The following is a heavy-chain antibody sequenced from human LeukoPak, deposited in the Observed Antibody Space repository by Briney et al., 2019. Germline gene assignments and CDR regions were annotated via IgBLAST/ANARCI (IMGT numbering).Heavy chain of an antibody. CDR2: IDPSVSHT. CDR1: GYRFASYW. D-gene: IGHD3-22*01. CDR3: ARQYHYDSSGYPYAFEI. V-gene: IGHV5-10-1*01. J-gene: IGHJ3*02. Sequence: AESLKISCKGSGYRFASYWISWVRQMPGKGLEWMGRIDPSVSHTNYSPSFQGHVTISGDKSISTAYLQWSSLKASDSAMYYCARQYHYDSSGYPYAFEIWGQGTMVTVSS.